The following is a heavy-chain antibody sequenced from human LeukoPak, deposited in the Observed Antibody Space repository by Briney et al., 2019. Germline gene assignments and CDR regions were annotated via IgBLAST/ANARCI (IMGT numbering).Heavy chain of an antibody. Sequence: PSETLSLTCTVSGGSISSYYWSWTRQPPGKGLEWIGYIYYSGSTNYNPSLKSRVTISVDTSKNQFSLKLSSVTAADTAVYYCARQLGYCSSTSCYFVGFDYWGQGTLVTVSS. CDR2: IYYSGST. CDR3: ARQLGYCSSTSCYFVGFDY. CDR1: GGSISSYY. D-gene: IGHD2-2*01. V-gene: IGHV4-59*01. J-gene: IGHJ4*02.